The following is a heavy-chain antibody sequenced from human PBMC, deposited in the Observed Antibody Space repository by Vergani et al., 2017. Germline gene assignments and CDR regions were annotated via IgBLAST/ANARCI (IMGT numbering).Heavy chain of an antibody. D-gene: IGHD2-8*01. V-gene: IGHV4-34*01. Sequence: QVQLQQWGGGLLKPSGTLSLTCVVNGGSFTSYHWTWIRQSPGEGLEWVGDIDHTGRPDYNPSLKSRLTMSVDKSRNQFSLTLNSVTATDTAIYFCARVNTETNGHLYYSYYMDVWGQGTAVTVS. CDR1: GGSFTSYH. CDR2: IDHTGRP. J-gene: IGHJ6*03. CDR3: ARVNTETNGHLYYSYYMDV.